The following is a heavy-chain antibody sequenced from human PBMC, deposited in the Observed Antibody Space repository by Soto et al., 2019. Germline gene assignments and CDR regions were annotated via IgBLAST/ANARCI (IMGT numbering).Heavy chain of an antibody. CDR3: ATSAGKTYYYDSSGYPDFGWFDP. V-gene: IGHV5-51*01. Sequence: PGESLKISCKGSGYSFTSYWIGWVRQMPGKGLEWMGIIYPGDSDTRYSPSFQGQVTISADKSTSTAYLQWSSLKASDTAMYYCATSAGKTYYYDSSGYPDFGWFDPWGQGTLVTVSS. J-gene: IGHJ5*02. CDR2: IYPGDSDT. D-gene: IGHD3-22*01. CDR1: GYSFTSYW.